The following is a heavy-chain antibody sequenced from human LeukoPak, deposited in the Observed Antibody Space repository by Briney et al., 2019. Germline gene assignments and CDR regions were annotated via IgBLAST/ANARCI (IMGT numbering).Heavy chain of an antibody. Sequence: PGGSLRLSCAGSGFTFSSNWMSWVSQAPGKGLGWVANIKQDGSEKKYVDSVKGRFTISRDNAKNSLYLQMNSLRAEDTAVYYCARDVGPLFVFDYWGQGTLGTVSS. CDR3: ARDVGPLFVFDY. CDR2: IKQDGSEK. J-gene: IGHJ4*02. CDR1: GFTFSSNW. V-gene: IGHV3-7*01. D-gene: IGHD3-10*01.